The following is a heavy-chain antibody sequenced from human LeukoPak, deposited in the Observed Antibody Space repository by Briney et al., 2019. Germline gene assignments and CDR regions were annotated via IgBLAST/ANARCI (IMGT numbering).Heavy chain of an antibody. V-gene: IGHV3-23*01. CDR1: GFTFSSYS. J-gene: IGHJ5*02. CDR2: ISGSGGST. Sequence: PGGSLRLSCAASGFTFSSYSMNWVRQAPGKGLEWVSAISGSGGSTYYADSVKGRFTISRDNSKNTLYLQMNSLRAEDTAVYYCAKMPDSSGYKWFDPWGQGTLVTVSS. CDR3: AKMPDSSGYKWFDP. D-gene: IGHD3-22*01.